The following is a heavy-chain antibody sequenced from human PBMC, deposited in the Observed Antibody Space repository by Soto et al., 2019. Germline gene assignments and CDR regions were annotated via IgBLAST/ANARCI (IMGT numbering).Heavy chain of an antibody. V-gene: IGHV1-18*01. J-gene: IGHJ6*02. CDR2: ISAYNGNT. CDR3: AREVYNWNYGYYYYYYGMDV. D-gene: IGHD1-7*01. Sequence: GASVKVSCKAPGYTFTSYGISWVRQAPGQGLEWMGWISAYNGNTNYAQKLQGRVTMTTDTSTSTAYMELRSLRSDDTAVYYCAREVYNWNYGYYYYYYGMDVWGQGTTVTVSS. CDR1: GYTFTSYG.